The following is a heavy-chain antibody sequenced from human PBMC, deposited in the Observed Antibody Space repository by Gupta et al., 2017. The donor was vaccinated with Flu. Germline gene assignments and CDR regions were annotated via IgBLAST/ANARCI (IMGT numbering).Heavy chain of an antibody. CDR2: IKSKTDGGTT. V-gene: IGHV3-15*01. CDR3: TTILGCGGDCFDYYYGMDV. CDR1: GFTFSNAW. D-gene: IGHD2-21*02. J-gene: IGHJ6*02. Sequence: EVRLVESGGGLVRPGGSLRLSCAASGFTFSNAWMGWVRQVPGQGLECVGHIKSKTDGGTTDYAAPVKGRFTISRDDSRNTLYLQMNSLKTEDAAVYYCTTILGCGGDCFDYYYGMDVWGQGTTVTVSS.